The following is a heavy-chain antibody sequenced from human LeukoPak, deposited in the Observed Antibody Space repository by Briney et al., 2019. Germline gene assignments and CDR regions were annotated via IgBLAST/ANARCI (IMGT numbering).Heavy chain of an antibody. V-gene: IGHV3-30*04. CDR2: ISYDGSNK. CDR3: AELGITMIGGV. Sequence: GGPLRLSCAASGFTFSSYAMHWVRQAPGKGLEWVAVISYDGSNKYYADSVKGRFTISRDNAKNSLYLQMNSLRAEDTAVYYCAELGITMIGGVWGKGTTVTISS. CDR1: GFTFSSYA. J-gene: IGHJ6*04. D-gene: IGHD3-10*02.